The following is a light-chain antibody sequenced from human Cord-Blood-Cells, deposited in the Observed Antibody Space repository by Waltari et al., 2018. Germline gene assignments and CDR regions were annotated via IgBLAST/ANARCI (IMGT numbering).Light chain of an antibody. CDR1: PSVSSN. CDR3: QQYNNWPPYS. V-gene: IGKV3-15*01. J-gene: IGKJ2*03. Sequence: IVVTQYSATLSVSPRESATLSCRASPSVSSNLAWYQQKPGQAPRLLIYGASTRATGIPARFSGSGSGTEFTLTISSLQSEDFAVYYCQQYNNWPPYSFGQGTKLEIK. CDR2: GAS.